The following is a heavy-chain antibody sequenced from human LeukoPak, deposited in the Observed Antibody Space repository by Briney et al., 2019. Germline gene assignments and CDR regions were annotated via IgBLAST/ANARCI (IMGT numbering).Heavy chain of an antibody. Sequence: GGSLRLSCAASGFTFSNAWMSWVRQAPGKGLEWVANIKQDRSEKYYVDSVKGRFTISRDNAKNSLYLQMNSLRAEDTAVYYCAREVTMIVVVINDPFDIWGQGPMLTVSS. V-gene: IGHV3-7*01. CDR3: AREVTMIVVVINDPFDI. D-gene: IGHD3-22*01. CDR1: GFTFSNAW. CDR2: IKQDRSEK. J-gene: IGHJ3*02.